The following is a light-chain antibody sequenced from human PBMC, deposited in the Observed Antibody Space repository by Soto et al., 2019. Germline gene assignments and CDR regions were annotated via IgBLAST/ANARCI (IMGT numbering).Light chain of an antibody. J-gene: IGLJ2*01. CDR3: AAWDDSLNGVV. V-gene: IGLV1-44*01. CDR2: SNN. Sequence: QSVLTQPPSASGTPGQRVIISCSGSSSNIGSNTVNWYQQLPGTAPKLLIYSNNQRPSGVPDRLSGSKSGTSASLAISGLQSEDDADYYCAAWDDSLNGVVFGGGTKLTVL. CDR1: SSNIGSNT.